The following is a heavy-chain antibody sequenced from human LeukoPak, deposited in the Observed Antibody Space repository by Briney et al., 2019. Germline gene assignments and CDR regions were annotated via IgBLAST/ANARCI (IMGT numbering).Heavy chain of an antibody. V-gene: IGHV5-51*01. CDR3: ARGVDTAMVTFDY. CDR2: IYPGDSDT. D-gene: IGHD5-18*01. J-gene: IGHJ4*02. CDR1: GYSFTSYW. Sequence: GESVKISCKGSGYSFTSYWIGWVRQMPGKGLEWMGIIYPGDSDTRYSPSFQGQVTISADKSISTADLQWSSLKASDTAMYYCARGVDTAMVTFDYWGQGTLVTVSS.